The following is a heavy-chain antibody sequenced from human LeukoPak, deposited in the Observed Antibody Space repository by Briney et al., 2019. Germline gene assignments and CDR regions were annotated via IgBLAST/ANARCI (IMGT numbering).Heavy chain of an antibody. V-gene: IGHV3-23*01. CDR1: GFTFSSYT. CDR2: ITGSGGST. J-gene: IGHJ4*02. D-gene: IGHD3-22*01. Sequence: TGGSLRLSCAASGFTFSSYTMSWVRQAPGKGLEWVSAITGSGGSTSYADSVKGRFTISRDNSKNTLYLHMNSLRAEDTAVYYCANPASSDYSYAPFDCWGQGTLVTVSS. CDR3: ANPASSDYSYAPFDC.